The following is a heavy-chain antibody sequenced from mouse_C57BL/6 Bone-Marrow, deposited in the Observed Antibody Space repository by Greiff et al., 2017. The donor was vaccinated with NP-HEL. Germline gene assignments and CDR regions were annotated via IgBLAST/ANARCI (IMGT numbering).Heavy chain of an antibody. CDR2: IDPENGDT. CDR1: GFNIKDAY. V-gene: IGHV14-4*01. Sequence: VQLQQSGAELVRPGASVKLSCTASGFNIKDAYMHWVKQRPEQGLEWIGWIDPENGDTEYASKFQGKATITADTSSNTAYLQLSSLTSEDTAVYYCTFTTVVAWGQGTTLTVSS. CDR3: TFTTVVA. D-gene: IGHD1-1*01. J-gene: IGHJ2*01.